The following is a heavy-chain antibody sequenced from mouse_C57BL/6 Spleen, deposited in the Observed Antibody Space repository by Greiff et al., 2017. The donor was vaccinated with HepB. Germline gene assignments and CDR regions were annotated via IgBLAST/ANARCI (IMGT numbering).Heavy chain of an antibody. D-gene: IGHD1-1*01. J-gene: IGHJ3*01. V-gene: IGHV1-26*01. CDR1: GYTFPDYY. CDR2: INPNNGDI. Sequence: EFQLQQSGPELVKPGASVKISCKASGYTFPDYYMNWVKQSLGKSLEWIGDINPNNGDISYNQKFKGKATLTVAKSSSTAYMERRSLTSEDSAVYYCARSMGLLFAYWGQGTLVTVSA. CDR3: ARSMGLLFAY.